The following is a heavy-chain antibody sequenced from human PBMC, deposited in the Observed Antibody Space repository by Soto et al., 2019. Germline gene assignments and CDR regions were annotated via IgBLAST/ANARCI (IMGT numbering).Heavy chain of an antibody. V-gene: IGHV4-39*01. D-gene: IGHD3-10*01. J-gene: IGHJ5*01. CDR2: IYYSGTT. CDR3: ARQNGSFRSWFDS. CDR1: GGSISSRSYY. Sequence: LSLTCTVSGGSISSRSYYWGWIRQPPGKGLEWIGGIYYSGTTFYSPSLKSRVIISVDTSKNQFSLKLTSVTAADTAMYYCARQNGSFRSWFDSWGQGTLVTVSS.